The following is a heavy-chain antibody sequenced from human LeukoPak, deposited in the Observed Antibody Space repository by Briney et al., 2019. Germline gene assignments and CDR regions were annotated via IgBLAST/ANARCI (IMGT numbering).Heavy chain of an antibody. CDR2: INHSGST. J-gene: IGHJ5*02. CDR3: ARGSPPLLWGKTGKYNWFDP. V-gene: IGHV4-34*01. Sequence: PSETLSLTCAVYGGSFSGYYWSWIRQPPGKGLEWIGEINHSGSTNYNPSLKSRVTISVDTSKNKFSLKLSSVTAADTAVYYCARGSPPLLWGKTGKYNWFDPWGQGTLVTVSS. CDR1: GGSFSGYY. D-gene: IGHD2-21*01.